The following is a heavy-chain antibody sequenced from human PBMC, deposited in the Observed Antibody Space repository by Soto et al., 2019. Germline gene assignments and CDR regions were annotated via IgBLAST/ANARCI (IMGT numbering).Heavy chain of an antibody. CDR3: ARVPMTTVTTDVFDI. D-gene: IGHD4-17*01. J-gene: IGHJ3*02. CDR2: IYYSGTT. Sequence: QVQLQESGPGLVKPSQTLYLTCTVSGGSISSADYYWSWIRQTPPGKGLEWIGYIYYSGTTYYNPSLKSLATISVDTSKNQFSLKLSSMTAADTAVYYCARVPMTTVTTDVFDIWGHGTMVTVSS. CDR1: GGSISSADYY. V-gene: IGHV4-30-4*08.